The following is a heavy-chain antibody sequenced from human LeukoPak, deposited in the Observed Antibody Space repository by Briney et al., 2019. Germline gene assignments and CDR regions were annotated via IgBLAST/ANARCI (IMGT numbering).Heavy chain of an antibody. CDR3: ARRSGIAVAGAFDY. J-gene: IGHJ4*02. D-gene: IGHD6-19*01. Sequence: PGGSLRLSCAASGFTFSDYYMSWIRQAPGKGLEWLSYISSSGSPIYYADSVKGRFTISRDNSKNTLYLQMNSLRAEDTAVYYCARRSGIAVAGAFDYWGQGTLVTVSS. V-gene: IGHV3-11*01. CDR2: ISSSGSPI. CDR1: GFTFSDYY.